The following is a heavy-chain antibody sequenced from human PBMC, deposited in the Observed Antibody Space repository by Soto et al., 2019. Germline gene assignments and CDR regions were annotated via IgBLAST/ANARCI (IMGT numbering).Heavy chain of an antibody. CDR1: GYTFTGYY. Sequence: ASVKVSCKASGYTFTGYYMHWVRQAPGQGLEWMGWINPNSGGTNYAQKFQGRVTMTGDTSISTAYMELSRLRSDDTAVYYCARNHYGSRALVWEPAYGMDVWGQGTTVTVSS. CDR3: ARNHYGSRALVWEPAYGMDV. D-gene: IGHD3-10*01. V-gene: IGHV1-2*02. CDR2: INPNSGGT. J-gene: IGHJ6*02.